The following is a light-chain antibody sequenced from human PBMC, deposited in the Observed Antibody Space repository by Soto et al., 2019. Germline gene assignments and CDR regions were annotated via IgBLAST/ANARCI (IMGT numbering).Light chain of an antibody. J-gene: IGKJ4*01. CDR1: QTVRNN. Sequence: EIVLTQSPGTLSLSPWERAPLSCRASQTVRNNLAWYQQKPGQAPRLLIYGASTRATGIPARFSGRGSGTEFTLTISSLQSEDFAVYYCQQYNDWPPVTFGGGTKVDIK. CDR3: QQYNDWPPVT. CDR2: GAS. V-gene: IGKV3-15*01.